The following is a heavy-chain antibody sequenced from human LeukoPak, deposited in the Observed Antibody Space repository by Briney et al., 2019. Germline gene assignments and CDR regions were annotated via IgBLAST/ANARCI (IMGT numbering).Heavy chain of an antibody. Sequence: EASVKVSCKASGGTFSSYAISWVRQAPGQGLEWMGGIIPIFGTANYAQKFQGRVTITADESTSTAYMELSSLRSEDTAVYYCARAYSGSYGRQGAFDIWGQGTMVTVFS. V-gene: IGHV1-69*13. CDR2: IIPIFGTA. J-gene: IGHJ3*02. CDR3: ARAYSGSYGRQGAFDI. CDR1: GGTFSSYA. D-gene: IGHD1-26*01.